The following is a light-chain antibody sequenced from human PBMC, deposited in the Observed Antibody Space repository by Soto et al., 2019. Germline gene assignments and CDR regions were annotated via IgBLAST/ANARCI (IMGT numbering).Light chain of an antibody. CDR1: QSILYSPNNKNY. J-gene: IGKJ1*01. CDR3: QQYYDVPQK. V-gene: IGKV4-1*01. CDR2: WAS. Sequence: DIVMTQSPDSMAVSLGERATINCKSSQSILYSPNNKNYLAWYQQKPGQPPKLLIYWASTRESGVPDRFSGSGCGTDFTLTISSLQDEDVAVYYCQQYYDVPQKFGQGTKVEIK.